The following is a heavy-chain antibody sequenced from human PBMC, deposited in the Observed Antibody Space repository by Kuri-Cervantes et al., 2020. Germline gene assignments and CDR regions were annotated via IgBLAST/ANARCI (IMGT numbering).Heavy chain of an antibody. Sequence: GESLKISCAASGFTFSSYSMNWVRQAPGKGLEWVSSISSSSSYIYYADSVKGRFTISRDNTKNSLYLQMNSLRAEDTAVYYCAKVESLGAYFDYWGQGTLVTVSS. D-gene: IGHD3-16*01. CDR2: ISSSSSYI. J-gene: IGHJ4*02. V-gene: IGHV3-21*04. CDR1: GFTFSSYS. CDR3: AKVESLGAYFDY.